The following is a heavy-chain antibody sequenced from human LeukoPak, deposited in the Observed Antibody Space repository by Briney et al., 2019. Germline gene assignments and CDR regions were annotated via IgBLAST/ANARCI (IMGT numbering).Heavy chain of an antibody. CDR2: IYYSGST. J-gene: IGHJ4*02. CDR1: GGSVNSDSYY. D-gene: IGHD3-22*01. Sequence: PSETLSLTCFVSGGSVNSDSYYWGWIRQPPGNGLEWIGIIYYSGSTYYNPSLKSRVTISVDTSKNQFSLKLSSVTAADTAVYYCARRPDSGSSMLYYYDSSGYFDYWGQGTLVTVSS. V-gene: IGHV4-39*07. CDR3: ARRPDSGSSMLYYYDSSGYFDY.